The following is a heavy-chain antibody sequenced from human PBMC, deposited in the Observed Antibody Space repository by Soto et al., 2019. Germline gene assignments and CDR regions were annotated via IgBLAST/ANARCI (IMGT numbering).Heavy chain of an antibody. D-gene: IGHD2-2*01. Sequence: GGSLRLSCAASGFTFSSYGMHWVRQAPGKGLEWVAVIWYDGSNKYYADSVKGRFTISRDNSKNTLYLQMNSLRAEDTAVYYCARGTVVPAARGIFGYFDYWGQGTLVTVSS. V-gene: IGHV3-33*01. CDR2: IWYDGSNK. J-gene: IGHJ4*02. CDR3: ARGTVVPAARGIFGYFDY. CDR1: GFTFSSYG.